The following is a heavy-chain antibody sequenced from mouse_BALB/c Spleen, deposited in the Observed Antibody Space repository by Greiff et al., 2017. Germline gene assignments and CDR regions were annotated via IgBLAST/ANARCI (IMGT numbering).Heavy chain of an antibody. CDR1: GYTFTDYE. J-gene: IGHJ3*01. CDR3: TRGGYDVFAY. D-gene: IGHD2-14*01. Sequence: VQLQQSGAELVRPGASVTLSCKASGYTFTDYEMHWVKQTPVHGLEWIGAIDPETGGTAYNQKFKGKATLTADKSSSTAYMELRSLTSEDSAVYYCTRGGYDVFAYWGQGTLVTVSA. V-gene: IGHV1-15*01. CDR2: IDPETGGT.